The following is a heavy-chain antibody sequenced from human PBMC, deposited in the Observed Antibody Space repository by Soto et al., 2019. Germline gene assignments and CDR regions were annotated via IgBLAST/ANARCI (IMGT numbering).Heavy chain of an antibody. V-gene: IGHV3-13*01. J-gene: IGHJ3*02. CDR3: AREVGATYAFDI. Sequence: EVQLVESGGGLVQPRGSLRLSCAASGFTFSSYDMHWVRQATGKGLEWVSAIGTAGDTYYPGSVKGRFTISRENAKNSLYLQMNSLRAEDTAVYYCAREVGATYAFDIWGQGTMVTVSS. CDR2: IGTAGDT. CDR1: GFTFSSYD. D-gene: IGHD1-26*01.